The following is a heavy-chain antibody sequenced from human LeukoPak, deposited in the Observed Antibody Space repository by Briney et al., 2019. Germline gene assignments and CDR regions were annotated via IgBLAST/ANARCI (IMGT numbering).Heavy chain of an antibody. V-gene: IGHV1-69*13. CDR3: AREPLGCGGDCHFDY. Sequence: GASVKVSCKASGGTFSSYAFSWMRQAPRQGLEWVGRIIPIYNPVDYTQRFQGRVTITADESTNTVYLELSSLRYDDTAVYYCAREPLGCGGDCHFDYWGQGTLVTVSS. D-gene: IGHD2-21*02. CDR2: IIPIYNPV. J-gene: IGHJ4*02. CDR1: GGTFSSYA.